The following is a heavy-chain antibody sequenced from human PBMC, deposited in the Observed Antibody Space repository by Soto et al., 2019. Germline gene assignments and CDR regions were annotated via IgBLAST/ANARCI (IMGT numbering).Heavy chain of an antibody. D-gene: IGHD6-19*01. CDR3: AKGGRQWLVTSDFNY. CDR2: VSHDGRNT. Sequence: VQLVESGGGVVQPGRSLRLSCAASGFTFSDYARHWVRQAPGKGLEWVAVVSHDGRNTHYADSVKGRFTISRDSSKNTVSLEMTSLRAEDTAVYXGAKGGRQWLVTSDFNYWGQGALVTVSS. J-gene: IGHJ4*02. CDR1: GFTFSDYA. V-gene: IGHV3-30*18.